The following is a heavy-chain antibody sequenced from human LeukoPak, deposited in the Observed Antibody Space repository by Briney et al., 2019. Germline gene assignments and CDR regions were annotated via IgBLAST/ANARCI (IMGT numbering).Heavy chain of an antibody. Sequence: PSETLSRTCAVYGGSFSGYYWSWIRQPPGKGLEWIGEINHSGSTNYNPSLKSRVTISVDTSKNQFSLKLSSVTAADTAVYYCARAGYCSSTSCYNPHWFDPWGQGTLVTVSS. J-gene: IGHJ5*02. D-gene: IGHD2-2*02. CDR1: GGSFSGYY. CDR2: INHSGST. CDR3: ARAGYCSSTSCYNPHWFDP. V-gene: IGHV4-34*01.